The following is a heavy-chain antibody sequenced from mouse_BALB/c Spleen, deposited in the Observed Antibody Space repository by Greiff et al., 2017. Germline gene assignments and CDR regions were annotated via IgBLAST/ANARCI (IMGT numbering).Heavy chain of an antibody. Sequence: DVKLQESGPGLVKPSQSLSLTCTVTGYSITSDYAWNWIRQFPGNKLEWMGYISYSGSTSYNPSLKSRISITRDTSKNQFFLQLNSVTTEDTATYYCARWTFYWGQGTLVTVSA. J-gene: IGHJ3*01. CDR2: ISYSGST. CDR1: GYSITSDYA. CDR3: ARWTFY. V-gene: IGHV3-2*02.